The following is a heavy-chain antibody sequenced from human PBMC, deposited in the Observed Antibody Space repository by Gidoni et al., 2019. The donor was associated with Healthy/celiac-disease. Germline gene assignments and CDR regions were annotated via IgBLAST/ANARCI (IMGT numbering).Heavy chain of an antibody. V-gene: IGHV3-21*01. CDR2: ISSSSSYI. CDR3: ARERVAGAFDI. D-gene: IGHD3-3*01. J-gene: IGHJ3*02. CDR1: GFTFSSYS. Sequence: EVQLVESGGGLVKPWGSLRLSCAASGFTFSSYSMNWVRQAPGKGLEWDSSISSSSSYIYYADSVKGRFTISRDNAKNSLYLQMNSLRAEDTAVYYCARERVAGAFDIWGQGTMVTVSS.